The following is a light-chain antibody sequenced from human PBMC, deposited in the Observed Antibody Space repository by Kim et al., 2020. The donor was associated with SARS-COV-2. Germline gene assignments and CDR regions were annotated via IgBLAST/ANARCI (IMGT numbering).Light chain of an antibody. CDR3: SSPSDPTTVV. CDR1: TTDIGAFNY. V-gene: IGLV2-14*03. J-gene: IGLJ2*01. Sequence: GHAITISCPETTTDIGAFNYASWYQQHPGKVPRLMIYDVSERPSGVSDRFSGSKSGNTASLTISGLQAEDEAEYYCSSPSDPTTVVFGGGTQLTVL. CDR2: DVS.